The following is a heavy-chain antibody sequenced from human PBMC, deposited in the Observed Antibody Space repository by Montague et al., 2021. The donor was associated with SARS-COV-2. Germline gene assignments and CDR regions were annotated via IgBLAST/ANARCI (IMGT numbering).Heavy chain of an antibody. D-gene: IGHD5-12*01. CDR1: GFTVSTNY. CDR3: ARGGGLRNYGMDV. CDR2: IYSGGDT. Sequence: SLRLSCAASGFTVSTNYMSWVRQAPGKGLEWISVIYSGGDTYYAGSVKGRFTISRDNSKNTLYPQMNSLRAEDTAVYYCARGGGLRNYGMDVWGQGTTVTVSS. J-gene: IGHJ6*02. V-gene: IGHV3-53*01.